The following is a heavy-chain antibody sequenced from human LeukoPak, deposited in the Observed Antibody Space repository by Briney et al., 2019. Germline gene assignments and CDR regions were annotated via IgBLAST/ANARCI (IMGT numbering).Heavy chain of an antibody. Sequence: GGSLTLFCAASGFTFSSYSMNWVRQAPGKGLEWVSSISSSSSYIYYADSVKGRFTISRDNAKNSLYLQMNSLRAEDTAVYYCAREREGHFDYWGQGTLVTVSS. D-gene: IGHD1-26*01. V-gene: IGHV3-21*01. CDR3: AREREGHFDY. CDR2: ISSSSSYI. CDR1: GFTFSSYS. J-gene: IGHJ4*02.